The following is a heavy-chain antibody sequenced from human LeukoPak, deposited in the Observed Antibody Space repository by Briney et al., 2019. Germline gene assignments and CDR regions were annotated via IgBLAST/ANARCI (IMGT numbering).Heavy chain of an antibody. D-gene: IGHD3-10*01. CDR1: GFTFSSSG. CDR2: IRYDGSNK. V-gene: IGHV3-30*02. J-gene: IGHJ6*04. Sequence: GGSLRLSCAASGFTFSSSGMHWVRQAPGKGLEWVAFIRYDGSNKYYADSVKGRFTISRDNSKNTLYLQMNSLKPEDTAVYYCAREGLVQGILIGMDVWGKGTTVTVSS. CDR3: AREGLVQGILIGMDV.